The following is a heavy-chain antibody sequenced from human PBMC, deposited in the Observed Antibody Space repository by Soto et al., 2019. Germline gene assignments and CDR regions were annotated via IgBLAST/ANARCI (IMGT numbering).Heavy chain of an antibody. CDR2: IYTSGST. V-gene: IGHV4-4*07. Sequence: SETLSLTCTVSGGSISSYYWSWIRQPAGKGLEWIGRIYTSGSTNYNPSLKSRVTMSVDTSKNQFSLELSSVTAADTAVYYCARDVYYYGSGSQSGYYYYGMDVWGQGTTVTVSS. CDR1: GGSISSYY. D-gene: IGHD3-10*01. CDR3: ARDVYYYGSGSQSGYYYYGMDV. J-gene: IGHJ6*02.